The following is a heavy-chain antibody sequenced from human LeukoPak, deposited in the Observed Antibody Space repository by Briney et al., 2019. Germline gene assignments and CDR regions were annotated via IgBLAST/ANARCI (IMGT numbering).Heavy chain of an antibody. CDR2: ISAYNGNT. J-gene: IGHJ4*02. CDR1: GYTFTSYG. D-gene: IGHD3-16*01. V-gene: IGHV1-18*01. Sequence: GASVKVSCKASGYTFTSYGISWVRQAPGQGLEWMGWISAYNGNTDYAQSLQGRVTMTIDTSTSTVYMELRSLRSDDTAVYYCAREVGRSYDLDYWGQGTLVTVSS. CDR3: AREVGRSYDLDY.